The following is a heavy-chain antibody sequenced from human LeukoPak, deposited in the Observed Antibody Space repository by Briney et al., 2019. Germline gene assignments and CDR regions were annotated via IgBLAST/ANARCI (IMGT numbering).Heavy chain of an antibody. CDR1: GFTFSNYW. J-gene: IGHJ4*02. CDR2: IKQDGSEK. CDR3: GRFTRSGDSVY. V-gene: IGHV3-7*04. D-gene: IGHD7-27*01. Sequence: GGSLRLSCTASGFTFSNYWMNWVRQAPGKGLEWVANIKQDGSEKQYVDSVKGRFAISRDNAENSLYLQMNSLKAEDTAVYYCGRFTRSGDSVYWGQGTLVTVSS.